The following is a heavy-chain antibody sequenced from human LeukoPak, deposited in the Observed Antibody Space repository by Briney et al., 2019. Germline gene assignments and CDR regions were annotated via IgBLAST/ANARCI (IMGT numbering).Heavy chain of an antibody. V-gene: IGHV4-59*01. J-gene: IGHJ4*02. CDR2: IYYSGST. Sequence: SGTLSLTCTVSGGSISSYYWSWLRQPPGKGLEWIGHIYYSGSTNYNPSLKSRVTISVDTSKNQFSLKLSSVTAADTAVYYCARTRKNQKNALLWFGELLRFYFDYWGKGTLVTVSS. CDR3: ARTRKNQKNALLWFGELLRFYFDY. D-gene: IGHD3-10*01. CDR1: GGSISSYY.